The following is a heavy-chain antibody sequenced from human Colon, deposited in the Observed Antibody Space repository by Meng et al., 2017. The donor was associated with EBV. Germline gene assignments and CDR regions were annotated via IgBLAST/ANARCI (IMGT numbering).Heavy chain of an antibody. J-gene: IGHJ4*02. CDR3: ARDTSTWGNKGLDH. CDR1: GGSITSTNW. V-gene: IGHV4-4*02. D-gene: IGHD7-27*01. Sequence: QVQLQESGPGLVKPSGTLSLTCAVSGGSITSTNWWTWVRQAPGKGLEWIGEIYHSGSTNYNPSLESRVTMSVDKSKNQFSLKLSSVTAADTAVYYCARDTSTWGNKGLDHWGQGILVTVSS. CDR2: IYHSGST.